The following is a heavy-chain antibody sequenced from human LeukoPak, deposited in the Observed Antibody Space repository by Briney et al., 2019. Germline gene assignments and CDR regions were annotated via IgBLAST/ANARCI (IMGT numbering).Heavy chain of an antibody. CDR3: ASSRYDSSGYYGIIAY. D-gene: IGHD3-22*01. J-gene: IGHJ4*02. CDR1: GFTVSSTY. CDR2: IYIDGTT. Sequence: PGGSLRLSCAASGFTVSSTYMTWVRQAPGKGLEWVSIIYIDGTTYYADSVKGRFTISRDNAKNSLYLQMNSLRAEDTAVYYCASSRYDSSGYYGIIAYWGQGTLVTVSS. V-gene: IGHV3-66*01.